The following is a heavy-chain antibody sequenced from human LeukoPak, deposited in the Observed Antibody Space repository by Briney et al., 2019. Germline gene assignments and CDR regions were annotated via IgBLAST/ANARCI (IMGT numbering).Heavy chain of an antibody. D-gene: IGHD5-18*01. J-gene: IGHJ3*02. CDR2: ISSSSSYI. CDR3: AKDSRIRLPYSHDAFDI. Sequence: GGSLRLSCAASGFTFSSYSMNWVRQAPGKGLEWVSSISSSSSYIYYADSVKGRFTISRDNAKNSLYLQMNSLRAEDTAVYYCAKDSRIRLPYSHDAFDIWGQGTMVTVSS. CDR1: GFTFSSYS. V-gene: IGHV3-21*04.